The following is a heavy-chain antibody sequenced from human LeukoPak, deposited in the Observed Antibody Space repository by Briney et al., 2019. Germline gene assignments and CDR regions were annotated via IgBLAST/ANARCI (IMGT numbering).Heavy chain of an antibody. J-gene: IGHJ4*02. CDR2: IYYSGST. CDR3: ASITGTTWDFDY. D-gene: IGHD1-7*01. CDR1: GGSISSYY. V-gene: IGHV4-59*01. Sequence: PSETLSLTCTVSGGSISSYYWSWIRQPPGKGLEWIGYIYYSGSTNYNPSLKSRVTISVDTSKNQFSLKLSSVTAADTAVYYCASITGTTWDFDYWGQGTLVTVSS.